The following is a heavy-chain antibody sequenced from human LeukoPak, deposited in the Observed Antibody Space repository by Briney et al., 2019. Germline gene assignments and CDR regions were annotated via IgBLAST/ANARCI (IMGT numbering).Heavy chain of an antibody. Sequence: SETLSLTCAVYGGSFSRHYWSWIRQPPGKGLEWLGEINHSGSTNYNPSLKSRVTISVDTSKKQFSLKLSSVTAADTAVYYCARRYGSGSRFAHYYYYYYMDVWGKGTTVTISS. CDR3: ARRYGSGSRFAHYYYYYYMDV. D-gene: IGHD3-10*01. J-gene: IGHJ6*03. CDR2: INHSGST. CDR1: GGSFSRHY. V-gene: IGHV4-34*01.